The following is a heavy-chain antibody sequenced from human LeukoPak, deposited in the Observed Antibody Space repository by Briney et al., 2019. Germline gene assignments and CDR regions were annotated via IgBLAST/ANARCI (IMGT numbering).Heavy chain of an antibody. V-gene: IGHV3-53*01. CDR3: ASLTPGGYCSSTSCADDWFDP. D-gene: IGHD2-2*01. CDR1: GFTVSSNY. J-gene: IGHJ5*02. Sequence: GGSLRLSCAASGFTVSSNYMSWVRQAPGKGLEWVSVIYSGGSTYYADSVKGRFTISRHNSKNTLYLQMNSLRAEDTAVYYCASLTPGGYCSSTSCADDWFDPWGQGTLVTVSS. CDR2: IYSGGST.